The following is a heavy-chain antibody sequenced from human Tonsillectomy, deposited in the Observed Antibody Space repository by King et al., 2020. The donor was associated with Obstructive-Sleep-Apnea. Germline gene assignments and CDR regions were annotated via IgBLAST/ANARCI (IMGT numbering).Heavy chain of an antibody. V-gene: IGHV1-46*01. CDR2: INPSGGST. CDR1: GYTFTSYY. D-gene: IGHD3-9*01. J-gene: IGHJ6*02. CDR3: ARDHSNSNILTESLKDYYGMDV. Sequence: VQLVESGAEVKKPGASVKVSCKASGYTFTSYYIHWVRQAPGQGLEWMGIINPSGGSTNYAQKFQGRVTMTRDTSTSTVYMELSSLRSEDTAVYYCARDHSNSNILTESLKDYYGMDVWGQGTTVTVSS.